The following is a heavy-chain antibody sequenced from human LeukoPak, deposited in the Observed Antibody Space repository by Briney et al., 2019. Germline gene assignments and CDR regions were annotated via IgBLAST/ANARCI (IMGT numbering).Heavy chain of an antibody. V-gene: IGHV1-46*03. CDR3: ARDQGGYCSGGSCYGFDY. D-gene: IGHD2-15*01. Sequence: ASVKVSCKASGYTFTSYYMHWVRQAPGQGLEWMGIINPSGGSTSYAQKFQGRVTMTRDTSTSTVYMDLSSLRSEDTAVYYCARDQGGYCSGGSCYGFDYWGQGTLVTVSS. J-gene: IGHJ4*02. CDR2: INPSGGST. CDR1: GYTFTSYY.